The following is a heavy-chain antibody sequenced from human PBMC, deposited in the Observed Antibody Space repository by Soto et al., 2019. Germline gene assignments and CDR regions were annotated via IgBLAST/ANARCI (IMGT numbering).Heavy chain of an antibody. Sequence: QVQLQESGPGLVKPSGTLSLTCAVSGGSISSSNWWSWVRQPPGKGLEWIGEIYHSGSTNYNPSLTRRVTISVDKSKNKFPLKLSSVTAADPAGYYCASRSRGDGYNWSQGTLVTVSS. CDR2: IYHSGST. CDR3: ASRSRGDGYN. D-gene: IGHD6-25*01. CDR1: GGSISSSNW. V-gene: IGHV4-4*02. J-gene: IGHJ4*02.